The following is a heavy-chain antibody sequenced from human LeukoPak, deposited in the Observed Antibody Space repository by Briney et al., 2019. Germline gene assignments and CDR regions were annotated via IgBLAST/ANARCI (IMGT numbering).Heavy chain of an antibody. Sequence: GGSLRLSCAASGFNFIDYTMNWVRQAPGKGLEWVSSITSTGRYIFYADSLKGRFTISRDNAKKSLYLQTNSLRAEDTAVYYCARLRNVGGNPHPFNVWGQGTTVTVSS. CDR1: GFNFIDYT. J-gene: IGHJ3*01. CDR2: ITSTGRYI. D-gene: IGHD4-23*01. V-gene: IGHV3-21*01. CDR3: ARLRNVGGNPHPFNV.